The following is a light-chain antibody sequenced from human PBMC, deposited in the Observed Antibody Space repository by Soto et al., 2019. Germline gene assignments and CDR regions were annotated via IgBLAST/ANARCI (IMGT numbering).Light chain of an antibody. V-gene: IGKV1-9*01. CDR1: QGISSY. Sequence: DIQLTQSPSFLSASVGDRVTVTCRASQGISSYLAWYQQKPGKAPQLLIYVASTLQSGVPSRFSGSGSGTAFTLTISSLQTEDFATYYCQRLNSYPITFGPGTRLEI. CDR2: VAS. CDR3: QRLNSYPIT. J-gene: IGKJ5*01.